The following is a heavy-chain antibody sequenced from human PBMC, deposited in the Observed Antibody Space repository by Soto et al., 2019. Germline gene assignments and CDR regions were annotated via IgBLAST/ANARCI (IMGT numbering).Heavy chain of an antibody. CDR3: ARDMLRKPSLASYYYYGMDV. J-gene: IGHJ6*02. Sequence: ASVKVSCKASGYTFTSYGISWVRQAPGQGLEWMGWISAYNGNTNYAQKLQGRVTMTTDTSTSTAYMELRSLRSDDTAVYYCARDMLRKPSLASYYYYGMDVCGQGTPVTVSS. V-gene: IGHV1-18*01. CDR2: ISAYNGNT. CDR1: GYTFTSYG. D-gene: IGHD3-10*02.